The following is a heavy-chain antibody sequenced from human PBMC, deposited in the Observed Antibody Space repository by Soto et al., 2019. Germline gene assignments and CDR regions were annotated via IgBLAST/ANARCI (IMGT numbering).Heavy chain of an antibody. Sequence: QVQLQESGPGLVKPSETLSLTCTVSGGSISSYYWSWIRQPPGKGLEWIGYIYYSGSTNYNPSLKSRVTISVDTSKNQFSLKLSSVTAADTAVYYSARPLNGYSGYDGWAVWGKGTTVTVSS. V-gene: IGHV4-59*08. CDR3: ARPLNGYSGYDGWAV. J-gene: IGHJ6*04. CDR1: GGSISSYY. D-gene: IGHD5-12*01. CDR2: IYYSGST.